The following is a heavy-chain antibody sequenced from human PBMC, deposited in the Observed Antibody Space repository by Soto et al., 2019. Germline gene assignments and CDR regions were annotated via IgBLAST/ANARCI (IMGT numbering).Heavy chain of an antibody. CDR3: ARVGYSSSSPFDY. V-gene: IGHV3-30-3*01. CDR2: ISYDGSNK. CDR1: GFTFSSYA. Sequence: QVQLVESGGGVVQPGRSLRLSCAASGFTFSSYAMHWVRQAPGKGLEWVAVISYDGSNKYYADSVKGRFTISRDNYKNTLYLQMNSLRAEDTAVYYCARVGYSSSSPFDYWGQGTLVTVSS. D-gene: IGHD6-6*01. J-gene: IGHJ4*02.